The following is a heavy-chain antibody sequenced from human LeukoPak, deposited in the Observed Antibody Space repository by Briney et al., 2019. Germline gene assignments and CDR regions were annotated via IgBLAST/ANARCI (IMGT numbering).Heavy chain of an antibody. CDR2: INHSGST. CDR3: ARGPGYCSSTSCYVSYYYYYGMDV. J-gene: IGHJ6*04. CDR1: GGSISSGSYY. Sequence: SQTLSLTCTVSGGSISSGSYYWSWIRQPAGKGLEWIGEINHSGSTNYNPSLKSRVTISVDTSKNQFSLKLSSVTAADTAVYYCARGPGYCSSTSCYVSYYYYYGMDVWGKGTTVTVSS. V-gene: IGHV4-61*09. D-gene: IGHD2-2*01.